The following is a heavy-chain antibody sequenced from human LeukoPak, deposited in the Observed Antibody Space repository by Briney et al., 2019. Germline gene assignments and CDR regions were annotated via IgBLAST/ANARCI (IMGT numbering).Heavy chain of an antibody. J-gene: IGHJ4*02. CDR1: GFTFSSYA. CDR2: ISYDGSNK. CDR3: AKGLGYSSGWWDY. Sequence: GRSLRLSCAASGFTFSSYAMHWVRQAPGKGLEWVAVISYDGSNKYYVDSVKGRFTISRDNSQNTLYVQMNSLRAEDTAVYYCAKGLGYSSGWWDYWGQGTLVTVSS. D-gene: IGHD6-19*01. V-gene: IGHV3-30*18.